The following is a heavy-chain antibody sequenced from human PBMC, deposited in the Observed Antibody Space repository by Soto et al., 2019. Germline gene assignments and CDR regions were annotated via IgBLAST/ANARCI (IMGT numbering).Heavy chain of an antibody. CDR3: AKDFDY. CDR2: ISYDGSNK. CDR1: GFTFSNYG. Sequence: QVQLVESGGGVVQPGRSLRLSCAASGFTFSNYGIHWVRQAPGKGLEWVAVISYDGSNKYYADSVKGRFTISRDNSKNTLYLQMNSLRAEDTAVYYCAKDFDYGGQGTLVTVSS. V-gene: IGHV3-30*18. J-gene: IGHJ4*02.